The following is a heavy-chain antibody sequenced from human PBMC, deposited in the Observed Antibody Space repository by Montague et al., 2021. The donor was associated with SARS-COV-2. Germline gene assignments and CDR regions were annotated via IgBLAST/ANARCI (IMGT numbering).Heavy chain of an antibody. CDR2: IYTTGST. J-gene: IGHJ4*02. D-gene: IGHD2/OR15-2a*01. CDR1: GGSISSINW. CDR3: ARDDFRWDFDC. Sequence: SETLSLTCVVSGGSISSINWWSWVRQPAGEGLEWIGRIYTTGSTNYNPSLKSRLTISLDTSKNQFSLKLSSVTAADTAVYYCARDDFRWDFDCWGQGTLVTVSS. V-gene: IGHV4-4*02.